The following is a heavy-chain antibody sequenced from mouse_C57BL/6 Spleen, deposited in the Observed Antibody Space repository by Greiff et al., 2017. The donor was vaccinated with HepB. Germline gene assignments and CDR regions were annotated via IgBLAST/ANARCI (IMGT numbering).Heavy chain of an antibody. D-gene: IGHD1-1*01. CDR3: ARDRNYYGSVYAMDY. V-gene: IGHV5-4*01. Sequence: EVHLVESGGGLVKPGGSLKLSCAASGFTFSSYAMSWVRQTPEKRLEWVATISDGGSYTYYPDNVKGRFTISRDNAKNNLYLQMSHLKSEDTAMYYCARDRNYYGSVYAMDYWGQGTSVTVSS. CDR2: ISDGGSYT. J-gene: IGHJ4*01. CDR1: GFTFSSYA.